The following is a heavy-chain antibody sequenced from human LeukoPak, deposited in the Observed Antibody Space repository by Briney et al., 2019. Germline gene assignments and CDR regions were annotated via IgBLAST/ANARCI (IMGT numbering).Heavy chain of an antibody. D-gene: IGHD6-13*01. CDR2: INPNSGGT. J-gene: IGHJ5*02. CDR1: GYTFTGYY. Sequence: GASVKVSCKASGYTFTGYYMHWVRQAPGQGLEWMGWINPNSGGTNYAQKFQGRVTMTRDTSISTAYMELSRLRSDDTAVYYCARMDIAASGPDNWFDPWGPGTLVTVSS. V-gene: IGHV1-2*02. CDR3: ARMDIAASGPDNWFDP.